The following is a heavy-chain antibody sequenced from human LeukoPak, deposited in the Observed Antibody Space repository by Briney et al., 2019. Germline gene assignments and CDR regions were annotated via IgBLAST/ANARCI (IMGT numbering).Heavy chain of an antibody. CDR2: ISGSGGST. J-gene: IGHJ4*02. CDR3: ARATYDSSGYYRYYFDY. Sequence: GGSLRLSCAASGFTFSRYAMSWVRQAPGKGLEWVSAISGSGGSTYYADSVKGRFTISRDNSKNTLYLQMNSLRAEDTAVYYCARATYDSSGYYRYYFDYWGQGTLVTVSS. CDR1: GFTFSRYA. V-gene: IGHV3-23*01. D-gene: IGHD3-22*01.